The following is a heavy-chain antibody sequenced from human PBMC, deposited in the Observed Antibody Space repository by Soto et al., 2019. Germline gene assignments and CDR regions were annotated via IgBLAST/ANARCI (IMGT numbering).Heavy chain of an antibody. D-gene: IGHD1-20*01. CDR1: GYPFTTNN. V-gene: IGHV1-3*04. J-gene: IGHJ4*02. CDR2: INIGNGNT. CDR3: ARKYNPDY. Sequence: QVQLVQSGAEVKKPGALVKVSCKASGYPFTTNNMHWVRQAPGQGLEWIGWINIGNGNTKYSQKFQGRVTITRDTSASTAYMELSGLTSEDTAVYYCARKYNPDYWGQGTLVTVSS.